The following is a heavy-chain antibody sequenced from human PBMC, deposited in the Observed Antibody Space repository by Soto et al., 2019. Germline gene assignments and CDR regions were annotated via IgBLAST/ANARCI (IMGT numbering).Heavy chain of an antibody. CDR2: ISDNSGYI. J-gene: IGHJ4*02. Sequence: EVQLVESGGGLVKPGGSLSLTCAASGFTFSTYSMNWVRQAPGKGLEWVSSISDNSGYIFYADSVKGRFTISRDNAKHSRYLQMNSLRAEDTAVYYCAEGGRSSSWYEDYWGQGTLVTVSS. CDR1: GFTFSTYS. D-gene: IGHD6-13*01. V-gene: IGHV3-21*01. CDR3: AEGGRSSSWYEDY.